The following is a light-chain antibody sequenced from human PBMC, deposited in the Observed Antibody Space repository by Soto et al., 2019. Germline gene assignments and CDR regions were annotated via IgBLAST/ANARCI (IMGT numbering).Light chain of an antibody. CDR2: EVS. V-gene: IGLV2-8*01. J-gene: IGLJ2*01. CDR3: SSYAGSNNLV. CDR1: SSDVGGYNY. Sequence: QSALIQPPSASGSPGQSVTISCTGTSSDVGGYNYVSWYQQHPVKAPKLMIYEVSKRPSGVPDRFSGSKSGNTASLTVSGLQAEDEADYYCSSYAGSNNLVFGGGTQLTVL.